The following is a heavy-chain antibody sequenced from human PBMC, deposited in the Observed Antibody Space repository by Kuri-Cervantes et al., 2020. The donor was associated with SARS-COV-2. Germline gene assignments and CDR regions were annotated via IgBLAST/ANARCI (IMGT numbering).Heavy chain of an antibody. V-gene: IGHV3-66*01. J-gene: IGHJ5*02. CDR2: IYSGGST. CDR3: ARVSHYDFWSVYRHNWFDP. D-gene: IGHD3-3*01. Sequence: GESLKISCAASGFTVSSNYMSWVRQAPGKGLEWVSVIYSGGSTYYADSVKGRFTISRDNSKNSLYLQMNSLRAEDTAVYYCARVSHYDFWSVYRHNWFDPWGQGTLVTVSS. CDR1: GFTVSSNY.